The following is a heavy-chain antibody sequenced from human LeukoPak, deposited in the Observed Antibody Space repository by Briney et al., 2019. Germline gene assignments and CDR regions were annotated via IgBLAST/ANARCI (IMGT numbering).Heavy chain of an antibody. Sequence: SQTLSLTCTVSGDSISSGTYYWSRIRQPAGKGLEWMGRIYPSGSTNYNPSLKSRVTISVDTSKNQFSLKLSSVTAADTAVYYCARDGEGYCSSTSCLSSYAFDIWGQGTMVSVSS. CDR3: ARDGEGYCSSTSCLSSYAFDI. CDR2: IYPSGST. V-gene: IGHV4-61*02. CDR1: GDSISSGTYY. J-gene: IGHJ3*02. D-gene: IGHD2-2*01.